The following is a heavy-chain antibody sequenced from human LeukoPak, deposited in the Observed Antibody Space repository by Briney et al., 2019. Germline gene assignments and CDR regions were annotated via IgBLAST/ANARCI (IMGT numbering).Heavy chain of an antibody. CDR3: AKVRLGYCSGGSCSRGGTSMDV. CDR2: IRFDGSYN. J-gene: IGHJ6*03. CDR1: GFTFSSYG. V-gene: IGHV3-30*02. D-gene: IGHD2-15*01. Sequence: GGSLRLSCAASGFTFSSYGMHWVRQAPGKGLEWVAFIRFDGSYNSYSDSVKGRFTISRDNSKNTLYLQMNSLRAEDTAVYYCAKVRLGYCSGGSCSRGGTSMDVWGRGTTVTISS.